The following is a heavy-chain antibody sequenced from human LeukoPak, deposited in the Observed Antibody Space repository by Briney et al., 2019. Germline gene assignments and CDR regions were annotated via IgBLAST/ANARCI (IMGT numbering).Heavy chain of an antibody. CDR3: ARFSNNYDILTGYPMYYFDY. CDR2: IYYSGST. CDR1: GGSISTYY. Sequence: SETLSLTCTVSGGSISTYYWSWIWQPPGKGLEWIAYIYYSGSTNYNPSLKSRVTISVDTSKNQFSLKLSSVTAADTAVYYCARFSNNYDILTGYPMYYFDYWGQGTLVTVSS. V-gene: IGHV4-59*01. J-gene: IGHJ4*02. D-gene: IGHD3-9*01.